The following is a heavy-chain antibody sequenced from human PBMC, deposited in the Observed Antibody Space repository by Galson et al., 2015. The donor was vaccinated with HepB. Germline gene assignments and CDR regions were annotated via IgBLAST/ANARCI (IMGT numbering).Heavy chain of an antibody. V-gene: IGHV1-18*01. CDR2: ISAYNGNT. D-gene: IGHD2-8*01. CDR1: GYTFTSYG. Sequence: SVKVSCKASGYTFTSYGISWVRQAPGQGLEWMGWISAYNGNTNYAQKLQGRVTMTTDTSTSTAYMELRSLRSDDTAVYYCARDHRVWFVLMDYFDYWGQGTLVTVSS. J-gene: IGHJ4*02. CDR3: ARDHRVWFVLMDYFDY.